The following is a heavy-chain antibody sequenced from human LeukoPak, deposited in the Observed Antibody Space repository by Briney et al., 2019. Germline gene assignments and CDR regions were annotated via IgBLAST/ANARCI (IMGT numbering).Heavy chain of an antibody. V-gene: IGHV3-15*01. Sequence: GGSLRLSCAASGFTFSNAWMSWVRQAPGKGLEWVGRIKSKTDGGTTDYAAPVKGRFTISRDDSKNTLYLQMNSLRAEDTAVYYCARVGAVAGMGFDYWGQGTLVTVSS. CDR2: IKSKTDGGTT. J-gene: IGHJ4*02. CDR3: ARVGAVAGMGFDY. CDR1: GFTFSNAW. D-gene: IGHD6-19*01.